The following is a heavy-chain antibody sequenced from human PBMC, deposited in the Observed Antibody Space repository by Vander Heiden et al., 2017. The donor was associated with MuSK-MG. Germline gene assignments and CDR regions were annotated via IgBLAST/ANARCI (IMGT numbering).Heavy chain of an antibody. D-gene: IGHD5-12*01. CDR1: GVSISSDDYS. CDR3: ARVTAKRVIGQSYTGYYYYYYMDV. V-gene: IGHV4-31*03. CDR2: IYYSGTT. J-gene: IGHJ6*03. Sequence: QVQLQESGPGLVTPSQTLSLTCTVSGVSISSDDYSWSWIRQHPGKGLEWIGFIYYSGTTYYNPSLKSRVTISVDTAKNQFSLKLSSVTAADTAVYYCARVTAKRVIGQSYTGYYYYYYMDVWGKGTTVTVSS.